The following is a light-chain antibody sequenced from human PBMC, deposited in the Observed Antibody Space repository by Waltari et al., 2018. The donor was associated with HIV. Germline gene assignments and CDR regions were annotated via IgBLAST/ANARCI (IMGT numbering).Light chain of an antibody. J-gene: IGLJ3*02. CDR3: LLYFGRPRPHWI. CDR2: GTS. Sequence: QTVVTQESSLTVSPGGTVTLTCASSTGAVTDDSYANWFQQKPGQAPRALIYGTSKRHSLAPARFSASLLGDRLALTLVGVQPEDEGYYYCLLYFGRPRPHWIFGGGTK. V-gene: IGLV7-43*01. CDR1: TGAVTDDSY.